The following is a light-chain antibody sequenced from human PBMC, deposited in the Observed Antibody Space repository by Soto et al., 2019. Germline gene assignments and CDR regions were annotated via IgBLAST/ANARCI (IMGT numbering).Light chain of an antibody. J-gene: IGKJ4*01. CDR2: AAS. CDR3: QQLNNYPLT. CDR1: QGISSY. V-gene: IGKV1-9*01. Sequence: DIQLTQSPSFLSASVGDRVTITCRASQGISSYLAWYQQKPGKAPKLLIYAASILQSGVPSRFSGSGSGTEFTLPISSLQPEDFATYYCQQLNNYPLTFGGGTKVEIK.